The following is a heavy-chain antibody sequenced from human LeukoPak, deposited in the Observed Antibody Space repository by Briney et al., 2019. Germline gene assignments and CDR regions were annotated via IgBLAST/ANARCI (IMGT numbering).Heavy chain of an antibody. J-gene: IGHJ4*02. Sequence: GGSLRLSCIVSGFTFSTYDMHWVRQAPGKGLEWVAIIWYDGSNKYYADSVKGRFTISRDNSKNTLYLQMNSLRVEDTAVYYCASVWRALGYTIDYWGQGTQVAVSS. V-gene: IGHV3-33*01. CDR3: ASVWRALGYTIDY. D-gene: IGHD5-18*01. CDR2: IWYDGSNK. CDR1: GFTFSTYD.